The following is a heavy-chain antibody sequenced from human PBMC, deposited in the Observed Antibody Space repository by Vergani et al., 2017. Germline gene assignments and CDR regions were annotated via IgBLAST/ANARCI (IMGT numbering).Heavy chain of an antibody. CDR3: AKHFRGWGIDY. D-gene: IGHD3-16*01. Sequence: QVQLVESGGGVVQRGGSLRLFCATSGLTLSNYDMQWIRQGTGKGLEFVAFIQFDGSNQYYADSVKGRFTLSRDFSKNTLYLQMNSLRTDDTATYYCAKHFRGWGIDYWGQGTQVIVSS. V-gene: IGHV3-30*02. CDR1: GLTLSNYD. J-gene: IGHJ4*02. CDR2: IQFDGSNQ.